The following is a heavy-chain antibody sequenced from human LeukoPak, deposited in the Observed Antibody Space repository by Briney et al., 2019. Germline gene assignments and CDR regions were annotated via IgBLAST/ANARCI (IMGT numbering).Heavy chain of an antibody. Sequence: GGSLRLSCAASGFTFDDYGMSWVRQAPGKGLEWVSGINWNGGSTGYADSVKGRFTISRDNAKNSLYLQMNSLRAEDTALYYCARGKVYSSGWYVPHYYYYYMDVWGKGTTVTVSS. CDR3: ARGKVYSSGWYVPHYYYYYMDV. CDR2: INWNGGST. V-gene: IGHV3-20*04. CDR1: GFTFDDYG. J-gene: IGHJ6*03. D-gene: IGHD6-19*01.